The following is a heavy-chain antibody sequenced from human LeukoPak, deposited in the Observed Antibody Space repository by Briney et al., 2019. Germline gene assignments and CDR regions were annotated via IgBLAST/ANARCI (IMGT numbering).Heavy chain of an antibody. CDR3: ARADRDFWSRFNDY. CDR2: ISAYKGNT. J-gene: IGHJ4*02. D-gene: IGHD3-3*01. CDR1: GYTFTSYG. Sequence: ASVKVSCKASGYTFTSYGITWVRQAPGQGLEWTGWISAYKGNTNYAQKLQGRVTMTTDTSTSTAYMELRSLRSDDTGVYCCARADRDFWSRFNDYWGQGTLVTVSS. V-gene: IGHV1-18*01.